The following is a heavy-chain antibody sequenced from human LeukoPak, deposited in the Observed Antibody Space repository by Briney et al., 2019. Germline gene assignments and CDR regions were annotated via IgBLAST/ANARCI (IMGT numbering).Heavy chain of an antibody. CDR2: INHSGST. D-gene: IGHD3-3*01. Sequence: SETLSLTCTVYGGSFSGYYWSWIRQPPGKGLEWIGEINHSGSTNYNPSLKSRVTISVDTSKNQFSLKLSSVTAADTAVYYCARSLSADYDFWSGYYAPRYFDYWGQGTLVTVSS. CDR1: GGSFSGYY. CDR3: ARSLSADYDFWSGYYAPRYFDY. V-gene: IGHV4-34*01. J-gene: IGHJ4*02.